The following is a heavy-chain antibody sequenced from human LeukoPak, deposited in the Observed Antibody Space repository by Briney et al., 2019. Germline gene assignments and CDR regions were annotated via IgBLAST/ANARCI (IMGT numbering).Heavy chain of an antibody. J-gene: IGHJ6*02. CDR3: AKHRGYCSSTSCQFYYYYYGMDV. Sequence: PGGSLRLSCAASGFTFSSYGMHWVRQAPANGLAWVAVISDDRSNKYYADSVKGRFTISSDNSKNTLYLQMNSLRAEDTAVYYCAKHRGYCSSTSCQFYYYYYGMDVWGQGTTVTVSS. CDR2: ISDDRSNK. V-gene: IGHV3-30*18. D-gene: IGHD2-2*01. CDR1: GFTFSSYG.